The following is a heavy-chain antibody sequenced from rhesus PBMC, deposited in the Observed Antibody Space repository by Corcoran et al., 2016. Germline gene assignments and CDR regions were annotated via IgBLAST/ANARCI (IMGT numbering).Heavy chain of an antibody. CDR1: GGPISSYW. D-gene: IGHD3-22*01. Sequence: QVQLQESGPGLVKPSETLSFTCAVSGGPISSYWWSWIRQPPGKGLEGIGGINGNSWTTNYTPSLKDRVTISKDASKHQLSRKLRSETAAGTAVYYCARYLIIPCNRFDVWGPGVLVTVSS. V-gene: IGHV4-80*01. CDR2: INGNSWTT. J-gene: IGHJ5-1*01. CDR3: ARYLIIPCNRFDV.